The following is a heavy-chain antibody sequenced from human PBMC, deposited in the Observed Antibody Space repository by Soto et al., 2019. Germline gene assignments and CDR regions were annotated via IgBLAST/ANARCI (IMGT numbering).Heavy chain of an antibody. CDR2: ISDDGSNT. V-gene: IGHV3-30-3*01. J-gene: IGHJ4*02. D-gene: IGHD3-3*01. CDR3: AREVYYDFWSGFNTHTYSFDG. CDR1: GFTFSRHT. Sequence: QVQLVESGGGVVQPGRSLRLSCAASGFTFSRHTMHWVRQAPGKGLEWVAAISDDGSNTYYAVSVKGRFTISRDNSKNTLYLQMNSLGSEDTAVHHWAREVYYDFWSGFNTHTYSFDGWGEGALVTVSS.